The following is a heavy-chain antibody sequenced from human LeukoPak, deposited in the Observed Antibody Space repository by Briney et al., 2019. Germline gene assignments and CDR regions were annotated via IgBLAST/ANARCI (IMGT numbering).Heavy chain of an antibody. V-gene: IGHV3-30*18. Sequence: PGGSLRLSWAASGFTFSNYRMHWVRQAPGKGLEWVAVISYDGSNKCYADSVKGRFTISRDNSKNTLYLQMNSLRAEDTAVYYCANLQSYYDSSAQGAFDTWGQGTMVTVSS. J-gene: IGHJ3*02. D-gene: IGHD3-22*01. CDR1: GFTFSNYR. CDR3: ANLQSYYDSSAQGAFDT. CDR2: ISYDGSNK.